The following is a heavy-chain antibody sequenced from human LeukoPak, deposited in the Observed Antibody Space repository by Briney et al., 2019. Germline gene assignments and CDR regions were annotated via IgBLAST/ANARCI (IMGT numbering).Heavy chain of an antibody. CDR3: TRVYCSGDSCYHLDY. CDR1: GYSISSGYY. Sequence: PSETLSLTCAVSGYSISSGYYWGWIRQPPGKGLEGIGSLYHSGSTFYNPSLKSRVTMSVDTSKNQFSLKLSSVTAADTAVYYCTRVYCSGDSCYHLDYWGQGTLVTVSS. V-gene: IGHV4-38-2*01. J-gene: IGHJ4*02. D-gene: IGHD2-15*01. CDR2: LYHSGST.